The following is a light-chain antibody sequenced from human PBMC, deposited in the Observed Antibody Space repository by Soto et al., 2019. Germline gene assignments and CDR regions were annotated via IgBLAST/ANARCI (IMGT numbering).Light chain of an antibody. V-gene: IGLV1-44*01. Sequence: QAVVTQPPSASGTPGQRVTISCSGSSSNIGSNTVNWYQQLPGTAPKLLIYGNNQRPSGVPDRFSGSKSGTSASLAITGLQSEDVGDYYCAPWDDSLNGWVFGGGTKLTVL. CDR1: SSNIGSNT. CDR3: APWDDSLNGWV. CDR2: GNN. J-gene: IGLJ3*02.